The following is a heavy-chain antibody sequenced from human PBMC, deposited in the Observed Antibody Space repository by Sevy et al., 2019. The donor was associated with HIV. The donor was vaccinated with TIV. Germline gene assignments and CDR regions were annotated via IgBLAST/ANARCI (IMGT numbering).Heavy chain of an antibody. CDR2: IKSKTDGGSA. CDR3: TGATVFGATWFDP. V-gene: IGHV3-15*01. D-gene: IGHD3-3*01. J-gene: IGHJ5*02. Sequence: GGCLRLSCAASGYTFNNAWMSWVRQAPGKGLEWLGRIKSKTDGGSAEYASPVKGRFTISRDDSKGTLYLQMNRLRTEDTGVYYCTGATVFGATWFDPWGQGALVTVSS. CDR1: GYTFNNAW.